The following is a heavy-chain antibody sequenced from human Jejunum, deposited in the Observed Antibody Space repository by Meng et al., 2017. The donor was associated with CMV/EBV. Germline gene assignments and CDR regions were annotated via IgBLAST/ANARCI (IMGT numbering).Heavy chain of an antibody. V-gene: IGHV3-23*01. CDR3: AKERIELWCFDY. Sequence: VAGFSFGGDARSWVRQVPGKGLEWISSISGSGQMTHYADSVKGRFIISKDKSRNTLYLQMNSLRAEDTAIYYCAKERIELWCFDYWGQGTPVTVSS. J-gene: IGHJ4*02. CDR2: ISGSGQMT. D-gene: IGHD2-21*01. CDR1: GFSFGGDA.